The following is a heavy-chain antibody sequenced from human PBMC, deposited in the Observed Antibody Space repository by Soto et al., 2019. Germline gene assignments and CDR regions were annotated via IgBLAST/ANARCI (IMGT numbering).Heavy chain of an antibody. CDR1: GFTFSDYY. CDR3: ARDVQLRYFDWLLYGPFDI. Sequence: GGSLRLSCAASGFTFSDYYMSWICQAPGKGLEWVSYISSSGSTIYYADSVKGRFTISRDNAKNSLYLQMNSLRAEDTAVYYCARDVQLRYFDWLLYGPFDIWGQGTMVTVSS. D-gene: IGHD3-9*01. V-gene: IGHV3-11*01. J-gene: IGHJ3*02. CDR2: ISSSGSTI.